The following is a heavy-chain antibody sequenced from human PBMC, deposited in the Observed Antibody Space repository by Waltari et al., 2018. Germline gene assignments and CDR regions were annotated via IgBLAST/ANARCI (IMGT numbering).Heavy chain of an antibody. CDR1: GFTFSDHY. CDR3: IRRRVITNDAFDI. CDR2: TRNKANNYTT. Sequence: EVQLVESGGGLVQPGGSLRLSCAASGFTFSDHYMDWVRQAPGKGLEWVGRTRNKANNYTTEYAASVKGRFTISRDDSKNSLYLQMNSLKTEDTAVYYCIRRRVITNDAFDIWGQGTMVTVSS. J-gene: IGHJ3*02. V-gene: IGHV3-72*01. D-gene: IGHD3-3*01.